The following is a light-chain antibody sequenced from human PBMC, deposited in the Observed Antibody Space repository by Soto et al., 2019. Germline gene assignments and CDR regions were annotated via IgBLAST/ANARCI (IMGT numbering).Light chain of an antibody. CDR1: RTISNY. CDR3: QQSYSTPRT. Sequence: DIPMTQSPSSLSASVGDRVTITCRASRTISNYLNWYQQKPGKAPRLLIYGASSLQSGVPSRLSGSGSGTDFTLTISSLQPEDFATYYCQQSYSTPRTFGQGTKLEIK. J-gene: IGKJ1*01. CDR2: GAS. V-gene: IGKV1-39*01.